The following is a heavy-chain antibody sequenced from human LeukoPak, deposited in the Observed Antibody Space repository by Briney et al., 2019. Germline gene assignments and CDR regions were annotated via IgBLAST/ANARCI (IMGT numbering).Heavy chain of an antibody. V-gene: IGHV3-11*01. J-gene: IGHJ4*02. CDR1: GFTFSDYY. CDR2: TSGSGATI. D-gene: IGHD3-10*01. Sequence: PGGSLRLSCAASGFTFSDYYMSWIRQVPGKGLEWISYTSGSGATIYYAAYVKGRFTITRDNAKNSLYMQMNDLRSGDTAVYYCVRGARGSRSGFDYWGQGTLVTVSS. CDR3: VRGARGSRSGFDY.